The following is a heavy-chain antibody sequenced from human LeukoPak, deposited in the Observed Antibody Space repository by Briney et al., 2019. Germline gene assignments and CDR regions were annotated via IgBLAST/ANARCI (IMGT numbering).Heavy chain of an antibody. J-gene: IGHJ4*02. D-gene: IGHD3-3*02. Sequence: GGSLRPSCAASGFMFKSYAMSWVRQAPGKGLEWLSGITGRGDDTKYADSVKGRFIISRDNSKNTVHLHLNGLTVEDAAVYCCAKDIFSSVGTPDYWGQGTRVTVSS. CDR3: AKDIFSSVGTPDY. CDR1: GFMFKSYA. V-gene: IGHV3-23*01. CDR2: ITGRGDDT.